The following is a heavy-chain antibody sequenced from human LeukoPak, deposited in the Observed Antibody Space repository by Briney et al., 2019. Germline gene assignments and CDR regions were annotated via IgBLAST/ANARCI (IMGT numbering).Heavy chain of an antibody. CDR2: INHNAEMI. CDR3: ARDHDWAFDL. D-gene: IGHD3-9*01. CDR1: GFPFGSYV. Sequence: SGGSLRLSCEASGFPFGSYVMSWVRRAPGKGLEWIAYINHNAEMIFYPDFVKGRFTISRDNAKNSLYLQMNALRYGDTAIYYCARDHDWAFDLWGQGTLVTVSS. V-gene: IGHV3-48*02. J-gene: IGHJ4*02.